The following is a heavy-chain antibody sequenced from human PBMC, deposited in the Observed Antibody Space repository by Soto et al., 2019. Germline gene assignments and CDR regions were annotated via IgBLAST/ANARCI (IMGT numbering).Heavy chain of an antibody. CDR3: ARDYRIVGPEPGTS. CDR1: GFTFSSYS. D-gene: IGHD1-26*01. Sequence: GGSLRLSCAASGFTFSSYSMNWVRQAPGKGLEWVSSISSSSSYIYYADSVKGRFTISRDNAKNSLYLQMNSLRAEDTAVYYCARDYRIVGPEPGTSGGQGTLVTVSS. CDR2: ISSSSSYI. V-gene: IGHV3-21*01. J-gene: IGHJ4*02.